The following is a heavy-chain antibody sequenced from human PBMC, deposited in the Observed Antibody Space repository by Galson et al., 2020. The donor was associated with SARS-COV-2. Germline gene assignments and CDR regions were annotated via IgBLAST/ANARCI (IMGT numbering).Heavy chain of an antibody. Sequence: ASVKVSCKASGYTFTSYAMHWVRQAPGQRLEWMGWINADNGNTKYSQKFQGRVTITRDTSASTAYMELSSLRSEDTAVYYCALTRPIAVAGTWVDYWGQGTLVTVSS. CDR1: GYTFTSYA. J-gene: IGHJ4*02. D-gene: IGHD6-19*01. CDR2: INADNGNT. CDR3: ALTRPIAVAGTWVDY. V-gene: IGHV1-3*01.